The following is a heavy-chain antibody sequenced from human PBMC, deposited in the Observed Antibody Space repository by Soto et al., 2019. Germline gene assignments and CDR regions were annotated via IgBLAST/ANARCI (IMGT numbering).Heavy chain of an antibody. CDR2: IIPIFGTA. D-gene: IGHD3-3*01. CDR1: GGTFSSYA. CDR3: ARMDYDFWRGAFDI. V-gene: IGHV1-69*06. Sequence: ASVKVSCKASGGTFSSYAISWVRQAPGQGLEWMGGIIPIFGTANYAQKFQGRVTITADKSTSTAYMELSSLRSEDTAVYYCARMDYDFWRGAFDIWGQGTMVTVSS. J-gene: IGHJ3*02.